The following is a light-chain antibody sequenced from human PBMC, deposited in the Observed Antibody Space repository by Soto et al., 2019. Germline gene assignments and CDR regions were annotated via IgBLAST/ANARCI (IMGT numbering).Light chain of an antibody. Sequence: QSVLTQPPSASGTPGQRVTISCSGSSSNVGTNYVYWYQQLPGTAPKLLIYIDNQRPSGVPDRFSASKSGTSASLAISGLWSEDEADYHCAAWDDRLSGPVFGGGTKLTVL. CDR3: AAWDDRLSGPV. CDR1: SSNVGTNY. V-gene: IGLV1-47*02. J-gene: IGLJ3*02. CDR2: IDN.